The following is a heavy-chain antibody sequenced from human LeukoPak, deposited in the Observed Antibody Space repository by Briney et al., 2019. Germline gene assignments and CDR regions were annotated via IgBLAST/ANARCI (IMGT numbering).Heavy chain of an antibody. CDR2: ISSNGGTT. V-gene: IGHV3-64*02. D-gene: IGHD6-19*01. J-gene: IGHJ4*02. Sequence: GGSLRLSCAASGFIFSNFGMHWVRQAPGRGLEFVSRISSNGGTTYYADSLKGRFTISRDNSKNTVYLQMASLRPEDMAVYYCVRVPFSSGWYDYWGQGTLVTVSS. CDR3: VRVPFSSGWYDY. CDR1: GFIFSNFG.